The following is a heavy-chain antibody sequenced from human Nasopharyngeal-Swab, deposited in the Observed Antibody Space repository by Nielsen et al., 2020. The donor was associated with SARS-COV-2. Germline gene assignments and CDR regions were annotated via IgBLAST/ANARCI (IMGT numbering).Heavy chain of an antibody. CDR3: ARRAGSGWYGY. V-gene: IGHV4-59*01. CDR1: GASISSYY. J-gene: IGHJ4*02. Sequence: SETLSLTCTVSGASISSYYWSWIRQPPGKGLEWIGYIYYSGSTNYNPSLKSRVTISVDTSKNQFSLKLSSVTAADTAVYYCARRAGSGWYGYWGQGTLVTVSS. D-gene: IGHD6-19*01. CDR2: IYYSGST.